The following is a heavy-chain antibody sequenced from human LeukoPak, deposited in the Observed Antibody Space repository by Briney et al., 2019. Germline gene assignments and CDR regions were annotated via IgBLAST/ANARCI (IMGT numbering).Heavy chain of an antibody. CDR3: AKGDPYYDFWSGYYTRDFDY. CDR2: ISGSGGST. J-gene: IGHJ4*02. CDR1: GFTFSSYA. Sequence: GGSLRLSCAASGFTFSSYAMSWVRQAPGKGLEWVSAISGSGGSTYYADSVKGRFTISRDNSKNTLYLQMNSLRAEDTAVYYCAKGDPYYDFWSGYYTRDFDYWGQGTLVTVST. D-gene: IGHD3-3*01. V-gene: IGHV3-23*01.